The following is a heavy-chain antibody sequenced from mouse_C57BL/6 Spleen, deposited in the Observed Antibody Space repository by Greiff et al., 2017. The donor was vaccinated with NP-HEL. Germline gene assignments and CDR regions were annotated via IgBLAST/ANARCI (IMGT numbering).Heavy chain of an antibody. CDR1: GFTFSDYG. V-gene: IGHV5-17*01. J-gene: IGHJ4*01. CDR2: ISSGSSTI. CDR3: ARRLTGERGYAMDY. Sequence: EVQGVESGGGLVKPGGSLKLSCAASGFTFSDYGMHWVRQAPEKGLEWVAYISSGSSTIYYADTVKGRFTISRDNAKNTLFLQMTSLRSEDTAMYYCARRLTGERGYAMDYWGQGTSVTVSS. D-gene: IGHD4-1*01.